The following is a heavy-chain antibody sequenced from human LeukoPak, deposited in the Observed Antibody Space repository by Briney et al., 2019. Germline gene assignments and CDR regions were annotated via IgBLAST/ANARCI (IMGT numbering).Heavy chain of an antibody. Sequence: PGGSLRLSCAASGFTFSRNWMSWVRQAPGKGLEWVASIKQDGSEKNYVDSVKGRFTISRDNSKNTLYLQMNSLRAEDTAVYYCARGGSYLSAFDIWGQGTMVTVSS. CDR3: ARGGSYLSAFDI. CDR1: GFTFSRNW. V-gene: IGHV3-7*03. J-gene: IGHJ3*02. CDR2: IKQDGSEK. D-gene: IGHD1-26*01.